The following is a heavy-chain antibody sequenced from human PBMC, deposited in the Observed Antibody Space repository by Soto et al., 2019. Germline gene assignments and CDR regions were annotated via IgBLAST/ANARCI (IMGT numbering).Heavy chain of an antibody. CDR3: SSDYGSGRTEFDY. Sequence: QVQLVQSGAEVKKPGSSVKVSCKASGGTFSSYAISWVRQSPGQGLEWMGGIIPIFGTANYAQKCQGRVTITADESTSTAYMELSSLRSEDTAGYYCSSDYGSGRTEFDYWGQGTLVTVSS. CDR2: IIPIFGTA. D-gene: IGHD3-10*01. CDR1: GGTFSSYA. J-gene: IGHJ4*02. V-gene: IGHV1-69*01.